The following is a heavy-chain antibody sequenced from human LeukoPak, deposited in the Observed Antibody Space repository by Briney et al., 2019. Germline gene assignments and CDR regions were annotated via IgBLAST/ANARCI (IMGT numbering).Heavy chain of an antibody. V-gene: IGHV3-74*01. CDR2: INSDGSST. J-gene: IGHJ4*02. Sequence: PGGSLRLSCAASGFTFSSSWMHWVRQAPEKGLVWVSRINSDGSSTSYADSVKGRFTISRDNAKNTLYLQVNNLRAEDTAVYYCAGGPNSNWSGLDFWGQGTLLTVSS. D-gene: IGHD6-6*01. CDR3: AGGPNSNWSGLDF. CDR1: GFTFSSSW.